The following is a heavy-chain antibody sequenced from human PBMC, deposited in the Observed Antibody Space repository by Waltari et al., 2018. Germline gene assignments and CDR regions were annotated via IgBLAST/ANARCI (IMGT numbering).Heavy chain of an antibody. V-gene: IGHV1-18*04. J-gene: IGHJ4*02. CDR1: GYTFTNYA. Sequence: QVQLVQSGAEVKKPGASVQVSCKASGYTFTNYAIRWVRQAPGQGLEWMGWISTYNGDTNYAQKVQGRVTMTTDTSTSTAYRELRSLRFDDTAVYYCAREDSGIYRPFDYWGQGTLVTVSS. D-gene: IGHD1-26*01. CDR3: AREDSGIYRPFDY. CDR2: ISTYNGDT.